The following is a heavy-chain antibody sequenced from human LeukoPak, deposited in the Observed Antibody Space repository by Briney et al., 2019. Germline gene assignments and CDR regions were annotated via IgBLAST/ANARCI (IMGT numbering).Heavy chain of an antibody. CDR1: GLTFSYRG. V-gene: IGHV3-30*02. CDR2: IRHDGIDK. J-gene: IGHJ3*02. Sequence: PGGSLRLSCVASGLTFSYRGIHWVRQSPGKGLEWVAFIRHDGIDKYYGDSVKGRVTISRDNSEDTVFLQMNSLRTEDTAVHYCTKEGLPGTASDGFDTWGRGTMVTVSS. CDR3: TKEGLPGTASDGFDT. D-gene: IGHD1-7*01.